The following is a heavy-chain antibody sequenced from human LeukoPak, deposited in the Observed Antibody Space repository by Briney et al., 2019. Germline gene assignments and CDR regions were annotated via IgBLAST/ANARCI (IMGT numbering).Heavy chain of an antibody. CDR1: GFTFSSYA. CDR2: ISGSGTNT. V-gene: IGHV3-23*01. D-gene: IGHD3-22*01. CDR3: ARDRGRYYDSRGFYWGYYFDS. J-gene: IGHJ4*02. Sequence: GGSLRLSCAASGFTFSSYAMSWVRQAPGKGPEWVSAISGSGTNTYYADSVKGRFTISRDNSKDTLYLQMSSVRVDDTAVYYCARDRGRYYDSRGFYWGYYFDSWGQGILVTVST.